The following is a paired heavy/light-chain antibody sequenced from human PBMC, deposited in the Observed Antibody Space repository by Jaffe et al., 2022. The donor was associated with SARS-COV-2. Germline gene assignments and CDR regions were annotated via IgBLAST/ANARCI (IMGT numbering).Light chain of an antibody. Sequence: EIVMTQSPATLSVSPGERATLSCRASQSVSSSLAWYQQKPGQAPRLLIYGASTRATGIPARFSGSGSGTEFTLTISSLQSEDFAVYYCQQYNNWPPLTFGGGTKVEIK. V-gene: IGKV3-15*01. CDR3: QQYNNWPPLT. CDR2: GAS. CDR1: QSVSSS. J-gene: IGKJ4*01.
Heavy chain of an antibody. J-gene: IGHJ2*01. CDR3: ARHSAAWFFDL. D-gene: IGHD2-15*01. CDR2: IYSGGST. Sequence: EVQLVESGGGLIQPGGSLRLSCAASGFTVSHNYMSWVRQAPGKGLEWVSVIYSGGSTYYADSVKGRFTISRDNSKNTLSLQMDSLRAEDTAVYYCARHSAAWFFDLWGRGTLVTVSS. CDR1: GFTVSHNY. V-gene: IGHV3-53*01.